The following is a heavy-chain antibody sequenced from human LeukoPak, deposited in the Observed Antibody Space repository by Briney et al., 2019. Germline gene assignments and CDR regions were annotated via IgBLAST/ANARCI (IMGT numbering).Heavy chain of an antibody. D-gene: IGHD1-1*01. V-gene: IGHV4-59*08. CDR2: INDSGST. J-gene: IGHJ4*02. CDR1: GGSISSYY. CDR3: TRRGRNNWGEGNDY. Sequence: KPSETLSLTCTDSGGSISSYYWSWIRQPPGKGLEWIGYINDSGSTNSNPSLKSRVTMSVDTSKNQFSLKLSSVTAADTAVYYCTRRGRNNWGEGNDYWGQGTLVTVSS.